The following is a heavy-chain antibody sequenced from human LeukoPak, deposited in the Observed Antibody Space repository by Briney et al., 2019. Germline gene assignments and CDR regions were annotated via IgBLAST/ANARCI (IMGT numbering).Heavy chain of an antibody. CDR1: GYSIRRGYY. J-gene: IGHJ4*02. Sequence: SETLSLTCAVSGYSIRRGYYWGWIRQPPGKGLVWIGSIYHSGSTYYNPSLKSRVTISVDTSKNQFYLKLSSVTAADTAVYYCARPSSGYYRVDYWGQGTLVTVSS. V-gene: IGHV4-38-2*01. CDR3: ARPSSGYYRVDY. CDR2: IYHSGST. D-gene: IGHD3-22*01.